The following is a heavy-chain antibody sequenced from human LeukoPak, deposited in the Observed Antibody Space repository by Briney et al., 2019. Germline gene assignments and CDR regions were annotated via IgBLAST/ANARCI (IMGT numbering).Heavy chain of an antibody. Sequence: PGGSLRLSCAASGFTFSMSWMTWVRQAPGKGLEWVASINGDGSEIHYVDSVKGRFTISRDNAKDSLYLQMNSLTAEDTAVYYCAELGITMIGGVWGKGTTVTISS. D-gene: IGHD3-10*02. J-gene: IGHJ6*04. V-gene: IGHV3-7*01. CDR1: GFTFSMSW. CDR3: AELGITMIGGV. CDR2: INGDGSEI.